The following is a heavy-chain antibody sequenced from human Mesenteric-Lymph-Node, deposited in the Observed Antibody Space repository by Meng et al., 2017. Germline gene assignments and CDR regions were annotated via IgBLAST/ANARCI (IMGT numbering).Heavy chain of an antibody. CDR3: TRDRFFSA. V-gene: IGHV3-74*01. CDR1: GFTFINYW. CDR2: ISDDGSST. D-gene: IGHD3-3*01. Sequence: EPGGELVQPGGSLRLSCAASGFTFINYWLHWVRQAPGKGLVWVSRISDDGSSTTYADSVKGRFTISRDNAKNTLSLQMNSLRVEDTAVYYCTRDRFFSAWGQGTLVTVSS. J-gene: IGHJ5*02.